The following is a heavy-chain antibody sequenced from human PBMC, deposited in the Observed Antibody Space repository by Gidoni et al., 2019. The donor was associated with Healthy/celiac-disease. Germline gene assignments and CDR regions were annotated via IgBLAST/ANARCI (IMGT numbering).Heavy chain of an antibody. CDR3: AKGGIKWLTPFDY. CDR1: GITFRSYA. CDR2: ISGSGGST. D-gene: IGHD3-22*01. J-gene: IGHJ4*02. Sequence: EVQLLESGGGLVQPGGSRRLAWAASGITFRSYAMSWVRQAPGTGLEWVSAISGSGGSTYYADSVKGRFTISRDNSKNTLYLQMYSLRAEDTAVYYCAKGGIKWLTPFDYWGQGTLVTVSS. V-gene: IGHV3-23*01.